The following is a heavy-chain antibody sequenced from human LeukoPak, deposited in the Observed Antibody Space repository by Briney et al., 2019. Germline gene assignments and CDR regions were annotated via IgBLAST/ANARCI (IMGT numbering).Heavy chain of an antibody. CDR1: GFTFRSCG. Sequence: GGSLSLSCTASGFTFRSCGMHWVCQAPGQGPEWVAVIWYDGTKKYYGDSVKGRFTISRDNSKNTVYLQMDSLTAEDTAVYYCGRILQDHFDYWGPGTMVTVSS. J-gene: IGHJ4*03. D-gene: IGHD3-3*01. CDR3: GRILQDHFDY. V-gene: IGHV3-33*08. CDR2: IWYDGTKK.